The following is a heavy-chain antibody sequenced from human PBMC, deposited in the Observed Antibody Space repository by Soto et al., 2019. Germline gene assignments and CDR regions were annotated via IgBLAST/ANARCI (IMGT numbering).Heavy chain of an antibody. Sequence: SETLSLTCAVYGGSFSGYYWSWIRQPPGKGLEWIGEINHSGSTNYNPSLKSRVTISVDTSKNQFSLKLSSVTAADTAVYYCARGRTTFSFDPWGQGTLVTVSS. CDR3: ARGRTTFSFDP. V-gene: IGHV4-34*01. D-gene: IGHD4-17*01. CDR2: INHSGST. CDR1: GGSFSGYY. J-gene: IGHJ5*02.